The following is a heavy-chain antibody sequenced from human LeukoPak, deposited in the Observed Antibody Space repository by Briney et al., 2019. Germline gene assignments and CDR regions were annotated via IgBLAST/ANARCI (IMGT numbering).Heavy chain of an antibody. V-gene: IGHV3-30*02. CDR2: IWHDGSHK. CDR3: AKDRLYYYDSSGYYFPSYFDY. Sequence: PGGSLRLSCAASAFPFSSYGMHWVRQAPGKGLEWVAVIWHDGSHKYYADSVKGRFTISRDNSKNTLYLQMNSLRAEDTAVYYCAKDRLYYYDSSGYYFPSYFDYWGQGTLVTVSS. J-gene: IGHJ4*02. CDR1: AFPFSSYG. D-gene: IGHD3-22*01.